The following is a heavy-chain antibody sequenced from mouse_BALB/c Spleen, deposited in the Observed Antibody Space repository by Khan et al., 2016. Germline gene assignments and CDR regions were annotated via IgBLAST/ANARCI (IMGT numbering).Heavy chain of an antibody. J-gene: IGHJ4*01. D-gene: IGHD2-4*01. CDR3: ARDRGRLRGAMDY. Sequence: EVELVESGGGLVQPGGSLRLSCATSGFTFTDYYMSWVRQPPGKALEWLGFIRNKANGYTTEYSASVKGRFTISRDNSQSILYLQMNTLRAEDSATYSCARDRGRLRGAMDYWGQGTSVTVSS. CDR1: GFTFTDYY. V-gene: IGHV7-3*02. CDR2: IRNKANGYTT.